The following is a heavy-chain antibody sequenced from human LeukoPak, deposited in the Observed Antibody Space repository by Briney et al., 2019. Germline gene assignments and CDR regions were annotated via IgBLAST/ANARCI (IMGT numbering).Heavy chain of an antibody. D-gene: IGHD6-13*01. CDR2: IYYSGST. CDR3: ARLGDSSSYGY. V-gene: IGHV4-39*01. J-gene: IGHJ4*02. Sequence: SETPSLTCTVSGGSISSSSYYWGWIRQPPGKGLEWIGSIYYSGSTYYNPSLKSRVTISVDTSKNQFSLKLSSVTAADTAVYYCARLGDSSSYGYWGQGTLVTVSS. CDR1: GGSISSSSYY.